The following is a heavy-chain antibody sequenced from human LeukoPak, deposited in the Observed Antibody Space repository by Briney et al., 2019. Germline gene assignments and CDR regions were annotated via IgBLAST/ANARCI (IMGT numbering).Heavy chain of an antibody. V-gene: IGHV3-23*01. CDR1: GFTFSSYA. J-gene: IGHJ4*02. CDR3: AIGIDGAFNS. CDR2: ISGGGST. Sequence: PGGSLRLSCAASGFTFSSYAMSWVRQAPGKGLEWVSGISGGGSTYYADSVKGRFTISRDNSKNTLYLQMNSLRAEDTAVYYCAIGIDGAFNSWGQGTLVTVSS. D-gene: IGHD3-16*01.